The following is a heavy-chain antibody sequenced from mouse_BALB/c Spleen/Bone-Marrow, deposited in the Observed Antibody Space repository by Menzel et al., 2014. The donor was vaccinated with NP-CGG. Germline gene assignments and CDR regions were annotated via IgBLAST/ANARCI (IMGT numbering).Heavy chain of an antibody. CDR3: TRYGYDPLYAMDY. D-gene: IGHD2-3*01. CDR1: GYTFTSYY. J-gene: IGHJ4*01. CDR2: INPSNGGT. Sequence: VQVVESGAELVKPGASVKLSCKASGYTFTSYYMYWVEQRPGQGLEWIGGINPSNGGTNFNEKFKSKATLTVDKSSSTAYMQLSSLTSEDSAVYYCTRYGYDPLYAMDYWGQGTSVTVSS. V-gene: IGHV1S81*02.